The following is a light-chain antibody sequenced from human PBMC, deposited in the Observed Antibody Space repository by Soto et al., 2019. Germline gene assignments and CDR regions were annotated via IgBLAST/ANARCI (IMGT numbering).Light chain of an antibody. CDR3: QSYDSTLSARYV. CDR1: SSNIGANYD. CDR2: GNS. Sequence: QAVVTQPPSVSGAPGQRVTISCTGSSSNIGANYDVHWYQQRPGTAPKLLIFGNSNRPSGVPDRFSGSKSGTSASLAITGLQAEDEGDYYCQSYDSTLSARYVFGTGTKLTV. V-gene: IGLV1-40*01. J-gene: IGLJ1*01.